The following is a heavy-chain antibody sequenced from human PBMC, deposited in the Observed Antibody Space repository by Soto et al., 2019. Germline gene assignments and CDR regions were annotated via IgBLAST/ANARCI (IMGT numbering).Heavy chain of an antibody. V-gene: IGHV2-5*02. J-gene: IGHJ4*02. Sequence: QITLKESGPTLVKPTQTLTLTCTFSGFSLSTSGVGVGWIRQPPGKALEWLALIYWDDDKRYSPSLKSRLTITKDTSKKQVVLTMTHMDPVDTATYYCAHANIAVVPAAMGTFDYWGQGTLVTVSS. CDR3: AHANIAVVPAAMGTFDY. D-gene: IGHD2-2*01. CDR2: IYWDDDK. CDR1: GFSLSTSGVG.